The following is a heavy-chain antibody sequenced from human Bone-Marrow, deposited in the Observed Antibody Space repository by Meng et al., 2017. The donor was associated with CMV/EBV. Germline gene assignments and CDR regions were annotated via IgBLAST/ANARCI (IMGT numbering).Heavy chain of an antibody. CDR3: ARDNYYYDSSGYSEVPSFDY. J-gene: IGHJ4*02. D-gene: IGHD3-22*01. CDR1: GGSFSGYY. V-gene: IGHV4-34*01. Sequence: GSLRLSCAVYGGSFSGYYWSWIRQPPGKELEWIGEINHSGSTNYNPSLKTRVTISVDTSKNQFSLKLSSVTAADTAVYYCARDNYYYDSSGYSEVPSFDYWGQGTLVTVSS. CDR2: INHSGST.